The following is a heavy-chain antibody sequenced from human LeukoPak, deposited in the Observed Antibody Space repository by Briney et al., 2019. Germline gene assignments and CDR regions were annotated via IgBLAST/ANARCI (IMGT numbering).Heavy chain of an antibody. CDR2: IASDGSST. CDR3: GRPQMGFWSGYFFNFGARETRAPVP. V-gene: IGHV3-74*01. D-gene: IGHD3-3*01. CDR1: GFTFSSYW. J-gene: IGHJ5*02. Sequence: GGSLRLSCAASGFTFSSYWMNWVRQAPGKGLVWVSRIASDGSSTTYADSVKGRFSISRDNAKNTLYLQMNSLRVEDTAVYYWGRPQMGFWSGYFFNFGARETRAPVPWG.